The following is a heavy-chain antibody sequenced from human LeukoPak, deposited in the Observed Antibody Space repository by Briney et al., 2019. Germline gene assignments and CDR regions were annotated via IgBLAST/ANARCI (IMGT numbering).Heavy chain of an antibody. CDR3: AKDRVYFGSSPMDV. Sequence: GGSLRLSCAASGFTFSSYGMHWVRQAPGKGLEWVAFIRYDGSNKYYADSVKGRFTISRDNSKNTLYLQMNSLRAEDTAVYYCAKDRVYFGSSPMDVWGKGTTVTVSS. J-gene: IGHJ6*03. V-gene: IGHV3-30*02. CDR2: IRYDGSNK. D-gene: IGHD6-6*01. CDR1: GFTFSSYG.